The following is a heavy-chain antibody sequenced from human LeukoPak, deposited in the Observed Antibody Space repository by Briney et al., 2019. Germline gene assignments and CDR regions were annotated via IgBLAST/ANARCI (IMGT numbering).Heavy chain of an antibody. V-gene: IGHV3-21*01. J-gene: IGHJ6*03. Sequence: GGSLRLSCAASGFTFSSYSMNWVRQAPGKGLEWVSSISSSSSYIYYADSVKGRFTISRDNAKNSLYLQMNSLGAEDTAVYYCARDRRGYNYLGAHMDVWGKGTTVTVSS. D-gene: IGHD5-18*01. CDR1: GFTFSSYS. CDR3: ARDRRGYNYLGAHMDV. CDR2: ISSSSSYI.